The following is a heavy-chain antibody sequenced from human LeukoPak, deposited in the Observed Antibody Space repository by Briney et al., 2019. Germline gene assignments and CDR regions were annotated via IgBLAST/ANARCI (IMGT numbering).Heavy chain of an antibody. CDR1: GFTFSNYA. J-gene: IGHJ6*02. V-gene: IGHV3-23*01. CDR2: ISGSGGST. CDR3: ATGTISYFYGLDV. Sequence: PGGSLRLSCAAFGFTFSNYAMSWVRQAPGKGLEWVSAISGSGGSTYYADSVKGRFTISRDNSKNTLYVQMKSLRADDTAVYYCATGTISYFYGLDVWGQGTTVTVSS.